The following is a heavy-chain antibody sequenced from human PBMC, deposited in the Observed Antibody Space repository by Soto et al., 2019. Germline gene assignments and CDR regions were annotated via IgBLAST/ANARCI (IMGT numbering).Heavy chain of an antibody. CDR2: IYYSGTT. CDR1: GGSISSGGYY. V-gene: IGHV4-31*03. D-gene: IGHD6-19*01. J-gene: IGHJ4*02. CDR3: ARDLSGGWYGGLDY. Sequence: QVQLQESGPGLVKPSQTLSLTCTVSGGSISSGGYYWSWIRQHPGKGLEWIGSIYYSGTTYYNPSLTSRVIISLDTSNSQFSLKLSSVSAADTAVYYCARDLSGGWYGGLDYWCQGTLVTVSS.